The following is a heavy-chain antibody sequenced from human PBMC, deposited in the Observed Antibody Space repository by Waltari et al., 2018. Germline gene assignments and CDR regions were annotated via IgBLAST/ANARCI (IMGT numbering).Heavy chain of an antibody. J-gene: IGHJ4*02. CDR1: GYSISSGYY. D-gene: IGHD2-15*01. V-gene: IGHV4-38-2*01. CDR3: ARGGVVVHLSFDY. CDR2: IYHSGST. Sequence: QVQLQESGPGLVKPSETLSLTCAVSGYSISSGYYWGWIRQPPGKGLEWIGSIYHSGSTYYNPSLKSRVTISVDTSKNQFSLKLSSVTAADTAVYYCARGGVVVHLSFDYWGQGTPVTVSS.